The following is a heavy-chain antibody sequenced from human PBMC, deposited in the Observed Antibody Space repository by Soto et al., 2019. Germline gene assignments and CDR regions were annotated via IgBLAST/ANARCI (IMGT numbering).Heavy chain of an antibody. CDR2: IKRDGSEQ. D-gene: IGHD4-17*01. V-gene: IGHV3-7*03. J-gene: IGHJ4*02. CDR3: ARIRANDYEIDY. Sequence: EVQLVESGGGLVQPGGSLRLSCAASGFTFGFYWMTWVRQAPGKGLEWVANIKRDGSEQYYVDSVKGRFTISRDNAKNSLFLQMNSRRAVDTAIYYWARIRANDYEIDYWGQGTLVTVSS. CDR1: GFTFGFYW.